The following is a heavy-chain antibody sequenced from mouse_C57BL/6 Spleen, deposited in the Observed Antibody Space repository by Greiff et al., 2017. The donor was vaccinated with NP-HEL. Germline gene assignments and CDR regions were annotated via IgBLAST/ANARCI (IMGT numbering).Heavy chain of an antibody. CDR2: IYPGSGST. V-gene: IGHV1-55*01. Sequence: QVQLQQPGAELVKPGASVKMSCKASGYTFTSYWITWVKQRPGQGLEWIGDIYPGSGSTNYNEKFKSKATLTVDTSSSTAYMQLSSLTSEDSAVYYCARWGAVDSWFAYWGQGTLVTVSA. CDR3: ARWGAVDSWFAY. CDR1: GYTFTSYW. D-gene: IGHD1-1*01. J-gene: IGHJ3*01.